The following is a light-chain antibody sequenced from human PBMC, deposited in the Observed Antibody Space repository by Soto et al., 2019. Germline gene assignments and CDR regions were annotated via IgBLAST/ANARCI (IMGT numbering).Light chain of an antibody. CDR3: SSYTSRNTLV. Sequence: QSVLTQPASVSGSPGQSITISCTGTSSDVGGYNYVSWYQQHPGTVPKLMIYDVSDRPSGVSNRFSGSKSGNTASLTISGLQAEDEADYYCSSYTSRNTLVFGGGTQLTVL. CDR1: SSDVGGYNY. J-gene: IGLJ2*01. V-gene: IGLV2-14*03. CDR2: DVS.